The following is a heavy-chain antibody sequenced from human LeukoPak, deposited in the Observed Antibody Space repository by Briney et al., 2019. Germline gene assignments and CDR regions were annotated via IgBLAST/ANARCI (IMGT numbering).Heavy chain of an antibody. D-gene: IGHD3-22*01. CDR3: ALIERDY. Sequence: GRSLRLSCAASGFTFSSYGMHWVRQAPGKGLEWVAVISYDGSNKYYADSVKGRFTISRDNSKNTLYLQMNSLRAEDTAVYYCALIERDYWGQGTLVTVSP. J-gene: IGHJ4*02. CDR2: ISYDGSNK. CDR1: GFTFSSYG. V-gene: IGHV3-30*03.